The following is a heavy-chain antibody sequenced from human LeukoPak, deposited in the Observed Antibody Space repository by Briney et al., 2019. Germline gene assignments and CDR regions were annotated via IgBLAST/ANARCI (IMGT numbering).Heavy chain of an antibody. CDR3: ASAHLDCSGGSCYVGWFDP. CDR1: GGSISSSYSY. CDR2: IYYSGST. D-gene: IGHD2-15*01. V-gene: IGHV4-39*07. Sequence: SETLSLTCTVSGGSISSSYSYWGWIRQPPGKGLEWIGNIYYSGSTYYNPSLKGRVTISVDTSKNQFSLKLSSVTAADTAVYYCASAHLDCSGGSCYVGWFDPWGQGTLVTVSS. J-gene: IGHJ5*02.